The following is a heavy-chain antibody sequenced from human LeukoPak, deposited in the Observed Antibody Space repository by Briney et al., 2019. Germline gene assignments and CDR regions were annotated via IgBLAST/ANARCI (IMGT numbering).Heavy chain of an antibody. V-gene: IGHV4-34*01. D-gene: IGHD3-10*01. J-gene: IGHJ4*02. CDR1: GGSFSGYY. CDR3: ARGGVASGSFDY. Sequence: SETLSLTCAVYGGSFSGYYWSWIRQPPGKGLEWIGEINHSGSTNYNPSLKSRVTISVDTSKNQFSLKLSSVTAADTAVYYCARGGVASGSFDYWGQGTLVTVSS. CDR2: INHSGST.